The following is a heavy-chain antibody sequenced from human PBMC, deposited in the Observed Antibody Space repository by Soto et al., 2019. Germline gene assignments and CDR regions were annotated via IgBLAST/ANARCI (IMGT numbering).Heavy chain of an antibody. CDR3: ARLTLDGTRYFDY. D-gene: IGHD1-1*01. J-gene: IGHJ4*02. CDR1: GGSIRSALYY. Sequence: SETLSLTCTVSGGSIRSALYYWGWIRQPPGQGLEWIGNIYYHGDTYYNPFIQSRVSISVDTSRNQISLRLSYVTAGDTAVYYCARLTLDGTRYFDYWGQGAVVTVSS. V-gene: IGHV4-39*01. CDR2: IYYHGDT.